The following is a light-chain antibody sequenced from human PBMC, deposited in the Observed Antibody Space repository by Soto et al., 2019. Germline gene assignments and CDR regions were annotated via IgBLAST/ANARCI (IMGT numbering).Light chain of an antibody. Sequence: EIVLTQSPATLSLSPGERATLSCRASQSVDNSLVWYQQKPGQAPTLLIYDASNRAPGIPDRFSGSGSGTEFTLTISSLQPDDFATYYCQQYNSYSPTFGQGTKVDIK. CDR1: QSVDNS. CDR2: DAS. CDR3: QQYNSYSPT. V-gene: IGKV3-11*01. J-gene: IGKJ1*01.